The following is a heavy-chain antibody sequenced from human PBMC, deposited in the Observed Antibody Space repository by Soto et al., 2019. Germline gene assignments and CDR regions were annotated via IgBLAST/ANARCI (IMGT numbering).Heavy chain of an antibody. J-gene: IGHJ4*02. CDR2: ISAYNGNT. CDR3: ARRPPLGYCSGGSCSNPFDY. Sequence: QVQLVQSGAEVKKPGASVKVSCKASGYTFTSYGISWVRQAPGQGLEWMGWISAYNGNTNYAQKLQGRVTMTTDTSTSTAYMELRSLRSDDTAVYYCARRPPLGYCSGGSCSNPFDYWGQGTLVTVSS. CDR1: GYTFTSYG. V-gene: IGHV1-18*01. D-gene: IGHD2-15*01.